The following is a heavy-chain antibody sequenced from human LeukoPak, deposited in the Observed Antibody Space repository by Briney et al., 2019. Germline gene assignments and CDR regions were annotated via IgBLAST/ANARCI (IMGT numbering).Heavy chain of an antibody. V-gene: IGHV4-61*02. D-gene: IGHD6-19*01. J-gene: IGHJ4*02. CDR3: ARGEQWLVLGGLRY. CDR2: IYTSGST. Sequence: PSETLSLTCTVSGGSISSSSYYWSWIRQPAGKGLEWIGRIYTSGSTNYNPSLKSRVTISVDTSKNQFSLKLSSVTAADTAVYYCARGEQWLVLGGLRYWGQGTLVTVSS. CDR1: GGSISSSSYY.